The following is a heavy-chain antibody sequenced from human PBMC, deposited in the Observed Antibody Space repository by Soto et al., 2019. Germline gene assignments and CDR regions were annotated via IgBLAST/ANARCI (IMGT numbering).Heavy chain of an antibody. Sequence: SETLSLTCAVYGGSFSGYYWNWIRQPPGKGLGWIGEIDHSGYTNYNPSLKSRVTISVDTPKNQFSLRLTSVTAADTAVYYCARVRDWFDPWGQGTLVTVSS. CDR1: GGSFSGYY. CDR3: ARVRDWFDP. V-gene: IGHV4-34*01. D-gene: IGHD3-3*01. CDR2: IDHSGYT. J-gene: IGHJ5*02.